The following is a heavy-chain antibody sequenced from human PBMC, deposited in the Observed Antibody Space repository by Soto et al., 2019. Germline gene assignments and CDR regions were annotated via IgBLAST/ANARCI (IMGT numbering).Heavy chain of an antibody. CDR3: ARDKLGFCSSTRCSNLFDS. CDR1: GFTFGSYG. V-gene: IGHV3-74*01. CDR2: VNFDGSDT. J-gene: IGHJ5*01. D-gene: IGHD2-2*01. Sequence: SLRLSCAASGFTFGSYGMHWVRQDLGKGLVWVSCVNFDGSDTTYADSVKGRFTISRDNAKNTLYLQMNSLRAEDTAVYYCARDKLGFCSSTRCSNLFDSWGKGTLVTVCS.